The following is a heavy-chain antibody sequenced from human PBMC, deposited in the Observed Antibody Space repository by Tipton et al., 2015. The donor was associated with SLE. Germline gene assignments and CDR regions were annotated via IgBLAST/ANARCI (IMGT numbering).Heavy chain of an antibody. CDR2: TYYRSKWYN. V-gene: IGHV6-1*01. CDR1: GDSVSSNSAA. D-gene: IGHD7-27*01. CDR3: ARLVPTGDLGDAFDI. J-gene: IGHJ3*02. Sequence: LRLSCAISGDSVSSNSAAWNWIRQSPSRGLEWLGGTYYRSKWYNDYAVSVKSRITINPDTSKNQFSLQVNSVTPEDTAVYYCARLVPTGDLGDAFDIWGQGTMVTVSS.